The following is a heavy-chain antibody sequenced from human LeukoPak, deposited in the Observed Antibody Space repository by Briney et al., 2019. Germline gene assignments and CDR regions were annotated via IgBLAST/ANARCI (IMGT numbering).Heavy chain of an antibody. V-gene: IGHV3-30*18. Sequence: GGSLRLSCAASGFTFSSYGMHWVRQAPGKGLEWVAVISYDGSNKYYADSVKGRFTISRDNSKNTLYLQMNSLRAEDTAVYYCAKDQGYCSSTSCYHFSYYYGMDVWGQGTTVTVSS. D-gene: IGHD2-2*01. CDR3: AKDQGYCSSTSCYHFSYYYGMDV. J-gene: IGHJ6*02. CDR2: ISYDGSNK. CDR1: GFTFSSYG.